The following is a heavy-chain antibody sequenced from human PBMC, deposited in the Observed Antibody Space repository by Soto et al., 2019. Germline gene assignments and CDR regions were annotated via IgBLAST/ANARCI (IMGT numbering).Heavy chain of an antibody. D-gene: IGHD2-2*01. J-gene: IGHJ4*02. V-gene: IGHV3-48*03. Sequence: EVQLVESGGGLVQPGGSLRLSCAASGFTFSSYEMNWVRQAPGKGLEWVSYISSSGSTIYYADSVKGRFTISRDNAKNSLYLQMNCLRAEDTAVYYCARDLSIVVVPAASTFDYWGQGTLVTVSS. CDR3: ARDLSIVVVPAASTFDY. CDR1: GFTFSSYE. CDR2: ISSSGSTI.